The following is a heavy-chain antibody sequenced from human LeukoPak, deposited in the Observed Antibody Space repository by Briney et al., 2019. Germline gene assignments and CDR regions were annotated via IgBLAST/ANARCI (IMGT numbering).Heavy chain of an antibody. J-gene: IGHJ4*02. CDR1: GGTFSSYA. Sequence: GSSVKASCKASGGTFSSYAISWVRQAPGQGLEWMGGIIPIFGTANYAQKFQGRVTITADESTSTAYMELSSLRSEDTAVYYCARDITGLRFLWGQGTLVTVSS. V-gene: IGHV1-69*01. D-gene: IGHD3-3*01. CDR2: IIPIFGTA. CDR3: ARDITGLRFL.